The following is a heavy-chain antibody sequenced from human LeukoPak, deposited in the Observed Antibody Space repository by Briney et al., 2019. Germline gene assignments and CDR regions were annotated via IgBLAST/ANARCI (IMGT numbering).Heavy chain of an antibody. J-gene: IGHJ6*03. CDR3: ARDSSSSWYRYYYYYYMDV. Sequence: PSETLSLTCAVYGGSFSGYYWSWIRQPPGKGLEWIGEINHSGSTNYNPSLKSRVTISVDTSKNQFSLKLSSVTAADTAVYYCARDSSSSWYRYYYYYYMDVWGKGTTVTVSS. CDR1: GGSFSGYY. CDR2: INHSGST. D-gene: IGHD6-13*01. V-gene: IGHV4-34*01.